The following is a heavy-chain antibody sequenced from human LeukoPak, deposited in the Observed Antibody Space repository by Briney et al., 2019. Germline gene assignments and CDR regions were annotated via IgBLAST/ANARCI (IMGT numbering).Heavy chain of an antibody. CDR2: IWYDGSEK. V-gene: IGHV3-30*02. CDR3: AKDLSSGWSFDS. D-gene: IGHD3-22*01. J-gene: IGHJ4*02. Sequence: PGGSLRLSSAASGFIFRNHGMHWVRQAPGKGLEWVTFIWYDGSEKYYADSVRGRFTISRDNSKNTVNLQMNSLRTEDTALYYCAKDLSSGWSFDSWGQGTLVTVSS. CDR1: GFIFRNHG.